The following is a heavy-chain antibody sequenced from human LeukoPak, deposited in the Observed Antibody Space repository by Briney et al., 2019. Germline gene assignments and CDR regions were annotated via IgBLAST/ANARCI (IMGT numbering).Heavy chain of an antibody. CDR2: IIPILGIA. J-gene: IGHJ3*02. D-gene: IGHD3-10*01. V-gene: IGHV1-69*04. CDR3: ARDSMVRGVSLLNRFPREDDAFDI. CDR1: GGTFSSYA. Sequence: ASVKVSCKASGGTFSSYAISWVRQAPGQGLEWMGRIIPILGIANYAQKFQGRVTITADKSTSTAYMELSSLRSEDTAVYYCARDSMVRGVSLLNRFPREDDAFDIWGQGTMVTVSS.